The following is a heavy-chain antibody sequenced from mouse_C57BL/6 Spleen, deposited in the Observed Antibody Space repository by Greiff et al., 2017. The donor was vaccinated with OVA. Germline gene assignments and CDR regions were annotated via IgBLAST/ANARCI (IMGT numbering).Heavy chain of an antibody. J-gene: IGHJ1*03. V-gene: IGHV3-6*01. CDR1: GYSIPSCYY. CDR3: ARVHSNWYFDV. CDR2: ISYDGSN. Sequence: VQLQQSGPGLVKPSQSLSLTCSVTGYSIPSCYYWNSIRQFPGNKLEWMGYISYDGSNNYNPSLKNRISITRDTSKNPFFLKLNSVTTEDPATYYGARVHSNWYFDVWGTGTTVTVSS.